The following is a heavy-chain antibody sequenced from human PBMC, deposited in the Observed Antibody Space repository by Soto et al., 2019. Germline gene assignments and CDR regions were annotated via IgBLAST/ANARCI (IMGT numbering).Heavy chain of an antibody. Sequence: PGGSLRLSCAASGFTFSSYAMSWVRRAPGKGLEWVSSISGSGGNTYYADSVKGRFTISRDSSKNTLFLQMNSLRAEDTAVYYCAKDRRYSSSLGGFDYWGQGT. J-gene: IGHJ4*02. CDR2: ISGSGGNT. V-gene: IGHV3-23*01. CDR1: GFTFSSYA. CDR3: AKDRRYSSSLGGFDY. D-gene: IGHD6-6*01.